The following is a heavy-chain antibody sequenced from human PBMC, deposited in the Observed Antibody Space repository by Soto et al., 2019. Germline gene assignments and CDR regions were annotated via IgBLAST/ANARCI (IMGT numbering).Heavy chain of an antibody. CDR3: AKAVAGSHYYYHGMDV. V-gene: IGHV3-9*01. D-gene: IGHD6-19*01. Sequence: GGSLILSCVASGFTFDEYAMHWGRQAPGKGLEWVSGVSWNSGNSGYADSVKGRFTISRDNAKNSLYLQMNSLRAEDTALYYCAKAVAGSHYYYHGMDVWGQGTTVTVSS. CDR2: VSWNSGNS. CDR1: GFTFDEYA. J-gene: IGHJ6*02.